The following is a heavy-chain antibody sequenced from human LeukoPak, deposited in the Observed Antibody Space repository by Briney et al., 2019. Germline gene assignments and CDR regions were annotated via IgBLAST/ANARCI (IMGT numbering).Heavy chain of an antibody. CDR2: ISSSGSTI. Sequence: GGSLRLSCAASGFTFSSYEMNWVRQAPGKGLEWVSYISSSGSTIYYADSVKGRFTISRDNAKNSLYLQMNSLGAEDTAAYYCARDGGFGEFDYWGQGTLVTVSS. D-gene: IGHD3-10*01. CDR1: GFTFSSYE. V-gene: IGHV3-48*03. CDR3: ARDGGFGEFDY. J-gene: IGHJ4*02.